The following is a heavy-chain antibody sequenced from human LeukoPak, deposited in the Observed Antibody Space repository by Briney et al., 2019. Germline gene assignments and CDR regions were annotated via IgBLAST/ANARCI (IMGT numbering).Heavy chain of an antibody. Sequence: PSETLSLTCTVSGGSISSHYWSWIRQHPGKGLEWIGYIYYSGSTYYNPSLKSRVTISVDTSKNQFSLKLSSVTAADTAVYYCARDFPYCSSTSCSGMDVWGQGTTVTVSS. V-gene: IGHV4-59*06. CDR1: GGSISSHY. D-gene: IGHD2-2*01. CDR2: IYYSGST. CDR3: ARDFPYCSSTSCSGMDV. J-gene: IGHJ6*02.